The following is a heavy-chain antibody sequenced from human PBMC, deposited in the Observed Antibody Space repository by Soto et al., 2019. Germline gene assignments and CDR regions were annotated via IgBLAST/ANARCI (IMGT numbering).Heavy chain of an antibody. V-gene: IGHV1-46*01. CDR2: INPSGGST. Sequence: QVQLVQSGADVKKPGASVKVSCKASGYTFTTYYIHWVRQAPGQGLEWMGIINPSGGSTNYAQRFQGRVTMTSDTSTSKVYMELSRLRTDDTAVYYCARVVVPTTVTTSNWFDPWGQGTLVTVSS. D-gene: IGHD4-17*01. J-gene: IGHJ5*02. CDR3: ARVVVPTTVTTSNWFDP. CDR1: GYTFTTYY.